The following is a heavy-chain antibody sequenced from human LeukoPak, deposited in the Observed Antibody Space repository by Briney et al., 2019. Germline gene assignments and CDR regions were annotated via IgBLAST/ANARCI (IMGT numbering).Heavy chain of an antibody. Sequence: SETLSLTCAVYGGSFSGYYWSWIRQPPGKGLEWIGEINRSGSTNYNPSLKSRVTISVDTSKNQFSLKLSSVTAADTAVYYCARASRGYSRFDPWGQGTLVTVSS. CDR2: INRSGST. J-gene: IGHJ5*02. CDR1: GGSFSGYY. V-gene: IGHV4-34*01. D-gene: IGHD3-22*01. CDR3: ARASRGYSRFDP.